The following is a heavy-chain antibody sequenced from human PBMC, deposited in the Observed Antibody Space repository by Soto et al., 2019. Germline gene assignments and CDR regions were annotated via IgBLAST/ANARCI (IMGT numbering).Heavy chain of an antibody. CDR1: GYDFIGHG. CDR3: ARDQWLKVPAVVGDKFDS. CDR2: INSYNGDT. Sequence: QVQLVQSGGEEKQPGASVKVSCKASGYDFIGHGISWVRQARGQGLEWMGWINSYNGDTKYARKYQDRITLTKDKSTRTVYMELTSLRSDDTAVYYCARDQWLKVPAVVGDKFDSWGQGTLVTVSS. V-gene: IGHV1-18*04. J-gene: IGHJ5*01. D-gene: IGHD6-19*01.